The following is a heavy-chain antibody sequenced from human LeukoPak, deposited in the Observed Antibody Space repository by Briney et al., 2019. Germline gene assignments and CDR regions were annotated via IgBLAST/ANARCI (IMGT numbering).Heavy chain of an antibody. V-gene: IGHV3-20*04. CDR3: ARGGYSGSYFAY. Sequence: GGSLRLSCAASGFIFGDYGMSWVRQAPGKGLEWVSGINWNGGSTGYADSVQGRFTISRDNAKNSLYVQMNSLRAEDTALYYCARGGYSGSYFAYWGQGTLVTVSS. CDR1: GFIFGDYG. CDR2: INWNGGST. D-gene: IGHD1-26*01. J-gene: IGHJ4*02.